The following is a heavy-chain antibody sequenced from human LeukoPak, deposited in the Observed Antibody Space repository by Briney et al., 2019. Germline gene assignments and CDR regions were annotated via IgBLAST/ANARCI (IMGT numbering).Heavy chain of an antibody. J-gene: IGHJ1*01. V-gene: IGHV3-74*01. CDR3: ASQLSTAYFQH. Sequence: GGSLRLSCAASGFTFSSYWMHWVRQAPGKGPVWVSRINNDGSGTTYADSVKGRFTISRDDAKNTLYLQMNSLRAEDTAVYYCASQLSTAYFQHWGQGTLVTVSS. D-gene: IGHD6-13*01. CDR2: INNDGSGT. CDR1: GFTFSSYW.